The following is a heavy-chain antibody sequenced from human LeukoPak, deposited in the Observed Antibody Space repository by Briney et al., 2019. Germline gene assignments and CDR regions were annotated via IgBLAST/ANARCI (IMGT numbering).Heavy chain of an antibody. CDR2: INSDGSTT. CDR3: AREGIAGDFDY. V-gene: IGHV3-74*01. CDR1: GFTFSGYS. D-gene: IGHD6-13*01. J-gene: IGHJ4*02. Sequence: PGGSLRLSCAVSGFTFSGYSMNWVRQAPGKGLVWVSRINSDGSTTNYADSVKGRFTISRDNAKNTLYLQMNSLRAEDTAVYYCAREGIAGDFDYWGQGTLVTVSS.